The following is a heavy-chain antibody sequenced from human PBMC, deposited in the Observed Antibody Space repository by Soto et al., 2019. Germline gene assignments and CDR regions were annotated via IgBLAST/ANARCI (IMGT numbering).Heavy chain of an antibody. D-gene: IGHD3-10*01. CDR1: GFTFSSYA. Sequence: GGSLRLSCAASGFTFSSYAMHWVRQAPGKGLEWVAVISYDGSNKYYADSVKGRFTISRDNSKNTLYLQMNSLRAEDTAVYYCARDSLNLHRGSGEFDYWGQGTLVTVSS. J-gene: IGHJ4*02. CDR3: ARDSLNLHRGSGEFDY. V-gene: IGHV3-30-3*01. CDR2: ISYDGSNK.